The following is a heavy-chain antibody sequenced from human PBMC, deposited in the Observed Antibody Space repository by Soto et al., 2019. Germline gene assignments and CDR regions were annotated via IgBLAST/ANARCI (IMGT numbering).Heavy chain of an antibody. CDR3: AKDLGRFDYGDAFDI. D-gene: IGHD4-17*01. V-gene: IGHV3-30*18. CDR1: GFTFSSYG. J-gene: IGHJ3*02. Sequence: QVQLVESGGGVVQPGRSLRLSCAASGFTFSSYGMHWVRQAPGKGLEWVAVISYDGSNKYYADSVKGRFTISRDNSKNPLYLQMNSLRAEDTAVYYCAKDLGRFDYGDAFDIWGQGTMVTVSS. CDR2: ISYDGSNK.